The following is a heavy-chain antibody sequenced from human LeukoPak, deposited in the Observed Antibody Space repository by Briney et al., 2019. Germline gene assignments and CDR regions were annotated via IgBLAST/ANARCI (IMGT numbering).Heavy chain of an antibody. D-gene: IGHD2-2*01. Sequence: NPSETLSLTCTVSGGSISSSSYYWGWIRQPPGKGLEWIGSIYYSGSTYYNPSLKSRVTISVDTSKNQFSLKLSSVTAADTAVYYCARDTYCISTSCHANWFDPWGQGTLVTVSS. J-gene: IGHJ5*02. V-gene: IGHV4-39*07. CDR2: IYYSGST. CDR1: GGSISSSSYY. CDR3: ARDTYCISTSCHANWFDP.